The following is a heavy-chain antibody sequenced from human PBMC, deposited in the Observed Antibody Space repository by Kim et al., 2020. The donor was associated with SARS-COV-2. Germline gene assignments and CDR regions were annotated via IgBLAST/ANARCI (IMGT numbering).Heavy chain of an antibody. J-gene: IGHJ4*02. Sequence: SETLSLTCAVYGGSFSGYYWSWIRQPPGKGLEWIGEINHSGSTNYNPSLKSRVTISVDTSKNQFSLKLSSVTAADTAVYYCARVVAAADLNFDYWGQGTL. CDR1: GGSFSGYY. CDR3: ARVVAAADLNFDY. V-gene: IGHV4-34*01. CDR2: INHSGST. D-gene: IGHD6-13*01.